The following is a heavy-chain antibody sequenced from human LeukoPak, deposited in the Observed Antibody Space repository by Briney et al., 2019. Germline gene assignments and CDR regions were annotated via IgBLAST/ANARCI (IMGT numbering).Heavy chain of an antibody. CDR3: AKSRSGYALIDY. CDR1: GFTFSSYE. CDR2: ISSSGSTI. J-gene: IGHJ4*02. Sequence: QPGGSLRLSCAASGFTFSSYEMNWVRQAPGKGLEWVSYISSSGSTIYYADSVKGRLTISRDNSKNTHYLQMNSLRDEDTAIYYCAKSRSGYALIDYWGQGTPVTVSS. D-gene: IGHD5-12*01. V-gene: IGHV3-48*03.